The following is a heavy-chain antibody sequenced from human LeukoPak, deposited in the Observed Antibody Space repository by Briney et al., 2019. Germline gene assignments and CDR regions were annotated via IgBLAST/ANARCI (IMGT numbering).Heavy chain of an antibody. Sequence: ASVKVSCKASGYTFTSYDINWVRQATGQGLELMGWMNPNSGNTGYAQKFQGRVTMTRNTSISTAYMELSSLRSEDTVVYYCARIGDRGWWNIDYWGQGTLVTVSS. CDR3: ARIGDRGWWNIDY. D-gene: IGHD1/OR15-1a*01. CDR1: GYTFTSYD. J-gene: IGHJ4*02. CDR2: MNPNSGNT. V-gene: IGHV1-8*01.